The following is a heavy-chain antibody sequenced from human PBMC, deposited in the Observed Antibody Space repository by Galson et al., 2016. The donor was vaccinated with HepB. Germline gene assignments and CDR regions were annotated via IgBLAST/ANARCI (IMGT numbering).Heavy chain of an antibody. CDR3: ARQLGGRADPAELDY. D-gene: IGHD1-26*01. CDR2: IYPGDSET. J-gene: IGHJ4*02. CDR1: GYRFDRFW. Sequence: QSGAEVKKPGESLKTSCKGSGYRFDRFWIAWVRQMPGKGLEWMGIIYPGDSETRYSPSFEGQVTFSVDKSSARAYLQWSTLNASVTAVYYCARQLGGRADPAELDYWGQGTLVTVSS. V-gene: IGHV5-51*01.